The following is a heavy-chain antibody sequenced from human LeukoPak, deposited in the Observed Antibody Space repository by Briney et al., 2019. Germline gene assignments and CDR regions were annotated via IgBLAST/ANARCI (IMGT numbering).Heavy chain of an antibody. Sequence: GGSLRLSCAASGFTFSSYGMHWVRQAPGKGLEWVAFIRYDGSNKYYADSVKGRFTISRDNSKNTLYLQMNSLRAEDTAVYYCAKRGDIVVVPAAIAYFQHWGQGTVVTVSS. D-gene: IGHD2-2*01. CDR2: IRYDGSNK. J-gene: IGHJ1*01. CDR3: AKRGDIVVVPAAIAYFQH. CDR1: GFTFSSYG. V-gene: IGHV3-30*02.